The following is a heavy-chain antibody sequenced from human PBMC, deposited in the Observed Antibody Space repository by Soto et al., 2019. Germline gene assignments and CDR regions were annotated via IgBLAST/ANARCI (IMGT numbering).Heavy chain of an antibody. J-gene: IGHJ4*02. V-gene: IGHV4-31*03. Sequence: QVQLQESGPGLVKPSQTLSLTCTVSCCSISSGAYYWSRIRQHPGKGLEWIGYIYYSGNTYYNPSLKSRVTISVDTSKNQFSLKLSSVTAADSAVYYCARVGLRLGDYFDYWGQGTLVSVSS. D-gene: IGHD3-16*01. CDR1: CCSISSGAYY. CDR3: ARVGLRLGDYFDY. CDR2: IYYSGNT.